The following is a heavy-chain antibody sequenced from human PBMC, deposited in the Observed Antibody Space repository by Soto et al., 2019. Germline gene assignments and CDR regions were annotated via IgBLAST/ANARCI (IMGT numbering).Heavy chain of an antibody. CDR1: GGSISRSSYF. V-gene: IGHV4-39*01. Sequence: ASETLSLTCSVSGGSISRSSYFWGWIRQPPGKGLEWIGSIYYSGSTYYNPSLKSRVTISVDTSKNQFSLKLNSVTAADTAVYYCARLGYYDILTGYSEPNFDYWGQGTLVTVSS. CDR3: ARLGYYDILTGYSEPNFDY. J-gene: IGHJ4*02. CDR2: IYYSGST. D-gene: IGHD3-9*01.